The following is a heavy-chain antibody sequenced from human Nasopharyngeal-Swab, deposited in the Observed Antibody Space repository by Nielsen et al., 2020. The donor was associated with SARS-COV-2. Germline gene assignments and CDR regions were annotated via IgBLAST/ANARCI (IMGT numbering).Heavy chain of an antibody. J-gene: IGHJ3*02. CDR2: IWYDGSNK. CDR1: GFTFSSYG. CDR3: ARDLVRGRWLQYAFDI. Sequence: GGSLKISCAASGFTFSSYGLHWVPQAPGKGLEWGAVIWYDGSNKYYADSVKGRFTISRDNSKNTLYLQMNSLRAEDTAVYYCARDLVRGRWLQYAFDIWGQGTMVTVSS. D-gene: IGHD5-24*01. V-gene: IGHV3-33*01.